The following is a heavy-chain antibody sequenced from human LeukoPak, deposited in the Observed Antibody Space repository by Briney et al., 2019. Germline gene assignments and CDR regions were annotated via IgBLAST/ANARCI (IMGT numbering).Heavy chain of an antibody. CDR2: ISGTGTTI. CDR1: GLTFSDYY. CDR3: AVQITMVVVVPYFDY. Sequence: PGGSLRLPCAASGLTFSDYYMTWIRQAPGKGLEWVSSISGTGTTIYSADSVRGRFTVSRDNARNSLFLHMNSLRAEDTAVYYCAVQITMVVVVPYFDYWGQGTLVTVSS. D-gene: IGHD3-22*01. V-gene: IGHV3-11*04. J-gene: IGHJ4*02.